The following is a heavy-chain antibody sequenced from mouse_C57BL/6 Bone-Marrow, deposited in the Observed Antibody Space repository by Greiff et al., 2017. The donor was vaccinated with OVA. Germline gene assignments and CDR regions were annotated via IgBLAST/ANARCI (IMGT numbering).Heavy chain of an antibody. D-gene: IGHD1-1*01. CDR3: ASSRYYRYNAMDY. CDR2: IDPSDSYT. V-gene: IGHV1-69*01. Sequence: QVQLQQPGAELVMPGASVKLSCKASGYTFTSYWMHWVKQRPGQGLEWIGEIDPSDSYTNYNQKFKGKSTLTVDKSSSTAYMQLSSLTSEDSAVYSGASSRYYRYNAMDYWGQGTPVTVSS. CDR1: GYTFTSYW. J-gene: IGHJ4*01.